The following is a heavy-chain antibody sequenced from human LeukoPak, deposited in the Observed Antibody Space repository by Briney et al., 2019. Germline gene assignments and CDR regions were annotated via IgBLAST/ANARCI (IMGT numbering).Heavy chain of an antibody. V-gene: IGHV1-2*02. Sequence: GASVKVSCKASGYTFTGYYMHWVRQAPGQGLELMGWINPNSGGTNYAQKFQGRVTMTRDTSISTAYMELSRLRSDDTAVYYCARGVRGYSGYETYNWFDPWGQGTLVTVSS. J-gene: IGHJ5*02. CDR3: ARGVRGYSGYETYNWFDP. D-gene: IGHD5-12*01. CDR1: GYTFTGYY. CDR2: INPNSGGT.